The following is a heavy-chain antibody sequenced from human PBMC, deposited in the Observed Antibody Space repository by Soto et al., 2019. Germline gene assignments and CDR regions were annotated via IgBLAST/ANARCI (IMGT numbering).Heavy chain of an antibody. J-gene: IGHJ4*02. CDR2: ISAYNGNT. V-gene: IGHV1-18*01. D-gene: IGHD6-6*01. CDR1: GYTFTSYG. CDR3: ARGNSRSIAAHKALGY. Sequence: ASVKVSCKASGYTFTSYGISWVRQAPGQGLEWMGWISAYNGNTNYAQKLQGRVTMTTDTSTSTAYMELRSLRSDDTSVYYCARGNSRSIAAHKALGYWGQGTLVTVSS.